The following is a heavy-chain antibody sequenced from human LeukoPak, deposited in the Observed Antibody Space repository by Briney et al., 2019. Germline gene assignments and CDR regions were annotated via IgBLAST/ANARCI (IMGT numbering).Heavy chain of an antibody. CDR3: AKEEARRLSFDY. CDR2: IGSSGDT. CDR1: GFTFSSYA. D-gene: IGHD6-6*01. V-gene: IGHV3-23*01. Sequence: GGSLRLSCAASGFTFSSYAMSWVRQAPGKGLEWVSAIGSSGDTYYAGSVKGRFTISRDNSKNTLYLQMNSLRAEDTAVYYCAKEEARRLSFDYWGQGTLVTVSS. J-gene: IGHJ4*02.